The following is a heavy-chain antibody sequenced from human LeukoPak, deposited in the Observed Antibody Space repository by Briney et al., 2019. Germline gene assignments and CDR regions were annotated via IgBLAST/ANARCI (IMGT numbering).Heavy chain of an antibody. V-gene: IGHV4-34*01. D-gene: IGHD3-16*02. J-gene: IGHJ5*02. Sequence: GSLRLSCAASGFSFSGYWMSWIRQPPGKGLEWIGEINHSGSTNYNPSLKSRVTISVDTSKNQFSLKLSSVTAADTAVYYCARVPYYDYVWGSYRHNWFDPWGQGTLVTVSS. CDR2: INHSGST. CDR1: GFSFSGYW. CDR3: ARVPYYDYVWGSYRHNWFDP.